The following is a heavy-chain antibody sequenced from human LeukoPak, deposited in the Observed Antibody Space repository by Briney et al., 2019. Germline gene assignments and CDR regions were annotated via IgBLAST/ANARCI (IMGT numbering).Heavy chain of an antibody. V-gene: IGHV3-23*01. Sequence: GGSLRLSCAASGFTFNNYTMSWVRQAPGKGLEWVSTISRSGGSTYYADSVKGRFTISRDNSKNMLYLQMNSLRAEDTAVYYCAKDQDWPTAMITNWGQGTLVTVSS. D-gene: IGHD5-18*01. CDR1: GFTFNNYT. CDR2: ISRSGGST. CDR3: AKDQDWPTAMITN. J-gene: IGHJ4*02.